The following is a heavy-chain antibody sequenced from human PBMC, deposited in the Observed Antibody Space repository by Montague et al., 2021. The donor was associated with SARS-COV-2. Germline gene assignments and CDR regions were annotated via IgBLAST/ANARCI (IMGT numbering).Heavy chain of an antibody. CDR2: VKDSGST. J-gene: IGHJ4*02. CDR3: ARGARQGYGFRLGSFDS. CDR1: GGSFSGYY. D-gene: IGHD3-10*01. V-gene: IGHV4-34*01. Sequence: SETLSLSCAVYGGSFSGYYWSWIRQPPGKGLEWIGEVKDSGSTSYIPSLKSRVAISVDTSKNQFSLKLRSVTAADTAVYYCARGARQGYGFRLGSFDSWGQGTLVTVSS.